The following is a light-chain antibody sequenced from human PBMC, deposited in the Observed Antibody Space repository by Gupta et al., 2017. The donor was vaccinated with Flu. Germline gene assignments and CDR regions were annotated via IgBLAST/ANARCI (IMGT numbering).Light chain of an antibody. CDR1: QDVSNW. Sequence: PSSVFVSVGDRVTITCRASQDVSNWLAWYQQKPGEAPKLLIYDASSLQRGVTSRFSGSGSGTDFTLTISSRQSEDFATYYCQQASSFPRTFGQGTKVEIK. J-gene: IGKJ1*01. CDR2: DAS. CDR3: QQASSFPRT. V-gene: IGKV1-12*01.